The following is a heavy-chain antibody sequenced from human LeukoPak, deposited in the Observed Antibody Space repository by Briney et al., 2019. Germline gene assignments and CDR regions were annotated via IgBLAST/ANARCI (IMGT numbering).Heavy chain of an antibody. CDR2: INHSGST. CDR1: GGSFSGYY. D-gene: IGHD3-9*01. J-gene: IGHJ4*02. V-gene: IGHV4-34*01. Sequence: SETLSLTCAVYGGSFSGYYWSWIRQPPGKGLEWIGEINHSGSTNYNPSLKSRVTISVDTSKNQFSLKLSSVTAADTAVYYCARVQNLSDYDILTGYVDYWGQGTLVTVSS. CDR3: ARVQNLSDYDILTGYVDY.